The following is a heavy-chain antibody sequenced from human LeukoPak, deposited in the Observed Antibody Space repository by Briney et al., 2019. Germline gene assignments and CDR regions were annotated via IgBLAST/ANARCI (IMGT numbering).Heavy chain of an antibody. CDR2: FTESGST. CDR1: GGSLRHFY. Sequence: PSETLSLTCAVYGGSLRHFYWSWVRQPPGKGLEWIGEFTESGSTNYNPSLKSRVTISADTSKNQFSLKLRSVTAADTAVYYCARIGGYNYDLDYWGHGTLVTVSS. D-gene: IGHD5-24*01. V-gene: IGHV4-34*01. J-gene: IGHJ4*01. CDR3: ARIGGYNYDLDY.